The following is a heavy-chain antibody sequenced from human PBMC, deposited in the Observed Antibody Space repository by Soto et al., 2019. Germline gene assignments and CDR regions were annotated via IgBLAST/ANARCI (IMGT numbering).Heavy chain of an antibody. J-gene: IGHJ6*02. V-gene: IGHV1-2*04. CDR3: ARAAEYSRSSLSNHYDYGMDV. D-gene: IGHD6-6*01. Sequence: GASVKVSCKASGYTFTGYYMHWVRQAPGQGLEWMGWINPNSGGTNYAQKFQGWVTMTRDTSISTAYMELSRLRSDDTAVYYCARAAEYSRSSLSNHYDYGMDVWCQGTTVNVS. CDR1: GYTFTGYY. CDR2: INPNSGGT.